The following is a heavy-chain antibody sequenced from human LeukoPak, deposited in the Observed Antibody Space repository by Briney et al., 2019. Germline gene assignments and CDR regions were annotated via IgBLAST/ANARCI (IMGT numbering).Heavy chain of an antibody. J-gene: IGHJ6*03. Sequence: GESLKISCKGSGYSFSSYWIVWVRQMPGKGLEWMGIIYPGDSDTRYSPSFQGQVTISADTSISTAFLQWSSLKASDTAMYYCARQAFPTKSYYYYYMDVWGKGTTVTVSS. V-gene: IGHV5-51*01. CDR3: ARQAFPTKSYYYYYMDV. CDR2: IYPGDSDT. D-gene: IGHD5-24*01. CDR1: GYSFSSYW.